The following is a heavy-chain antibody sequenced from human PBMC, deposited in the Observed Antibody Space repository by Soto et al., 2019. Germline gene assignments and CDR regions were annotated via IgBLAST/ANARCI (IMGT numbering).Heavy chain of an antibody. CDR1: GGSISSSSYY. Sequence: SETLSVTCTVSGGSISSSSYYWGWIRKPPGKGLEWIGSIYYSGSTYYNPSLKSRVTISVDTSKNQFSPKLSSVTAADTAVYYCARERSNHYYFGYGGQGTLVTVSS. CDR2: IYYSGST. J-gene: IGHJ4*02. D-gene: IGHD4-4*01. V-gene: IGHV4-39*01. CDR3: ARERSNHYYFGY.